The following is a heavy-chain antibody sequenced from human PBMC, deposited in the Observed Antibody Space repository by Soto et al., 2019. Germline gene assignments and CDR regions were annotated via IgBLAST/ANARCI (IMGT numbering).Heavy chain of an antibody. D-gene: IGHD1-26*01. V-gene: IGHV3-23*01. CDR1: GFIVSSYA. Sequence: GASLRLSCSVSGFIVSSYAMGWVSHAPGKGLEWVSVISSRGGSVYYADSVKGRFTVSRDNSLNVLFLHMNKLRVEDTAVYYCAKMGISTTSSFDNWGQGILVTVSS. CDR3: AKMGISTTSSFDN. CDR2: ISSRGGSV. J-gene: IGHJ4*02.